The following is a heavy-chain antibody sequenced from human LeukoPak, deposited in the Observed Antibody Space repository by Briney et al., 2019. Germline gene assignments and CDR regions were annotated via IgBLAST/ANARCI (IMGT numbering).Heavy chain of an antibody. CDR1: GFTFSSYA. CDR3: ARAQWLGYFDY. J-gene: IGHJ4*02. CDR2: ISGSGGDT. D-gene: IGHD6-19*01. Sequence: GGSLRLSCAASGFTFSSYAMSWVRQAPGKGLEWVSVISGSGGDTYYADSVKGRFTISRDNSKNTLYLQMNSLRAEDTAVYYCARAQWLGYFDYWGQGTLVTVSS. V-gene: IGHV3-23*01.